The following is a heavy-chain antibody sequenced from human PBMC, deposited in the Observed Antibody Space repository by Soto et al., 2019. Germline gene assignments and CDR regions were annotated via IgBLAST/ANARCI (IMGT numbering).Heavy chain of an antibody. V-gene: IGHV3-23*01. CDR3: ANNLFEYSSSSYLYY. CDR2: ISGSGGST. D-gene: IGHD6-6*01. CDR1: GFLFSNAW. Sequence: GGSLRLSCAASGFLFSNAWINWVRQAPGKGLGWVSAISGSGGSTYYADSVKGRFTISRDNSKNTLYLQMNSLRAEDTAVYYCANNLFEYSSSSYLYYWGQGTLVTVSS. J-gene: IGHJ4*02.